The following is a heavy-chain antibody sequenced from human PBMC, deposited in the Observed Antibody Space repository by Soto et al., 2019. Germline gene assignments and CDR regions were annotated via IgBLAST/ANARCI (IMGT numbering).Heavy chain of an antibody. V-gene: IGHV3-30*18. CDR3: AKDGRTVSNYYYYYMDL. Sequence: GGSLRLSCAASGFTFSSYGMHWVRQAPGKGLEWVAVISYDGSNKYYADSVKGRFTISRDNSKNTLYLQMNSLRAEDTAVYYCAKDGRTVSNYYYYYMDLWGKGTTVTVSS. J-gene: IGHJ6*03. CDR1: GFTFSSYG. D-gene: IGHD4-4*01. CDR2: ISYDGSNK.